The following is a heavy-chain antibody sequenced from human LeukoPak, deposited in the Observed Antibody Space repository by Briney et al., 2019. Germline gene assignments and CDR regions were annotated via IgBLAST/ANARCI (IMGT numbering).Heavy chain of an antibody. V-gene: IGHV1-69*05. J-gene: IGHJ4*02. CDR1: GGTFSSYA. CDR3: ARGPELRFDY. D-gene: IGHD1-26*01. Sequence: ASVKVSCKASGGTFSSYAISWVRQAPGQGLEWMGGIIPIFGTANYAQKFQGRVAITTDESTSTAYMELSSLRSEDTAVYYCARGPELRFDYWGQGTLVTVSS. CDR2: IIPIFGTA.